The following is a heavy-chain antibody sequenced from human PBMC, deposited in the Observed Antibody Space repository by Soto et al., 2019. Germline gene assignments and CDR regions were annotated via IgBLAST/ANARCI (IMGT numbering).Heavy chain of an antibody. CDR2: ISSNGGST. J-gene: IGHJ6*02. Sequence: GGSLRLSCSASGFTFSSYPMHLVRQAPGKGLEYVSAISSNGGSTYYADSVKGRFTISRDNSKNTLYLQMSSLRAEDTAVYYCVRQQLVESSGMDVWGQGTTVTVSS. V-gene: IGHV3-64D*08. CDR1: GFTFSSYP. CDR3: VRQQLVESSGMDV. D-gene: IGHD6-13*01.